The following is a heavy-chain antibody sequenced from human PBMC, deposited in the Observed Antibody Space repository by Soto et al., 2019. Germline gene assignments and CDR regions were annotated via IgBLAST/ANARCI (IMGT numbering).Heavy chain of an antibody. J-gene: IGHJ6*02. V-gene: IGHV3-23*01. CDR1: GFTLSRYA. CDR2: ISGSGGST. CDR3: AKDLDYGDFSKYYYYGMDV. D-gene: IGHD4-17*01. Sequence: GGALWRPSAAPGFTLSRYAMSSVRQAPGKGAEWFSPISGSGGSTYYADPVKGRFTISRDNTKNTLFLQMNSLRAEDTAVYYCAKDLDYGDFSKYYYYGMDVWGQGTTVTVSS.